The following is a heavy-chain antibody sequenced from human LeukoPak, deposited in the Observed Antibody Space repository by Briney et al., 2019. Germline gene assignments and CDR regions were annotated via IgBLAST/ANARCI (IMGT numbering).Heavy chain of an antibody. J-gene: IGHJ3*02. Sequence: SETLSLTCAVYGGSFSAYYWSWIRQPPGKGLEWIGEINHSGSTNYNPSLKSRVTMSVDTSKNQFSLKLNSVTAADTAVYYCARSFDTNAFDIWGRGTMVTVSS. CDR3: ARSFDTNAFDI. V-gene: IGHV4-34*01. CDR1: GGSFSAYY. CDR2: INHSGST.